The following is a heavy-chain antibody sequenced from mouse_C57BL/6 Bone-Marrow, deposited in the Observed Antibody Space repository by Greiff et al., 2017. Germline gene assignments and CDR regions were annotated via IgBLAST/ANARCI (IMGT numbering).Heavy chain of an antibody. CDR2: ISSGSSTM. CDR1: GFTFSDYG. Sequence: EVKLVESGGGLVKPGGSLKLSCAASGFTFSDYGMHWVRQAPEQGLEWVGYISSGSSTMYYADTVKGRFTISRDNATNTLFLQMTILRSEDTAMYYCARAAQATWFAYWGQGTLVTVSA. V-gene: IGHV5-17*01. J-gene: IGHJ3*01. CDR3: ARAAQATWFAY. D-gene: IGHD3-2*02.